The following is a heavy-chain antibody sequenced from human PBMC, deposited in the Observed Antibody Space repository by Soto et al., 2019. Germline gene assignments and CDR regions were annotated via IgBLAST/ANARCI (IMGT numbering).Heavy chain of an antibody. CDR2: MSTSGGT. J-gene: IGHJ4*02. D-gene: IGHD6-19*01. CDR1: GFTFSTHD. V-gene: IGHV3-23*01. CDR3: AKGLDTGWYFFDH. Sequence: QLLESGGGLVQPGGSLRVSCAASGFTFSTHDMSWVRQAPGKGLEWVSTMSTSGGTYYADSVKGRFTISRDNSKKTLYLLLNSLRVEDTAVYYCAKGLDTGWYFFDHWGQGTLVTVSS.